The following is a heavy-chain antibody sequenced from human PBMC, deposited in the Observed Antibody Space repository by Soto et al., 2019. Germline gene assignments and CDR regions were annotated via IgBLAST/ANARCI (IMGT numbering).Heavy chain of an antibody. CDR1: GGSISSYY. CDR2: IYPSGIT. CDR3: AGVISRKGLHGTDV. V-gene: IGHV4-4*07. J-gene: IGHJ6*02. D-gene: IGHD2-15*01. Sequence: QVQLQESGPGLVKPSETLSLTCTVSGGSISSYYWSWIRQPAGKVLEWIGRIYPSGITNYNPSLETRVTMSLDPSKNQFHLKMSSVTAADTVVYYCAGVISRKGLHGTDVLCQGTTVTVSS.